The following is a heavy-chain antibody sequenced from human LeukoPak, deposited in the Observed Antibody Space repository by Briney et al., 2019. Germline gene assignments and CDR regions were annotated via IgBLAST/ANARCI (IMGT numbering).Heavy chain of an antibody. CDR1: GFTFSSYA. Sequence: GGSLRLSCAASGFTFSSYAMSWVRQAPGKGLEWVPAISGSGGSTYYADSVKGRFTISRDNSKNTLYLQMNSLRAEDTAVYYCARLLNYLDSSGNNHDAFDLWGQGTMVTVS. D-gene: IGHD3-22*01. V-gene: IGHV3-23*01. J-gene: IGHJ3*01. CDR3: ARLLNYLDSSGNNHDAFDL. CDR2: ISGSGGST.